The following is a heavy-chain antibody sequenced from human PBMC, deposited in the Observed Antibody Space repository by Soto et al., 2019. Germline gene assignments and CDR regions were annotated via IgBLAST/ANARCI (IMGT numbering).Heavy chain of an antibody. CDR2: INPSGGSS. Sequence: ASVKVSCKSSGYTFSMYVIHGVRQAPGQGLEWMGIINPSGGSSSCAQRFQGRVTMTRDTSTSTVYMELSSLRSEDTAVYYCASSPTYSMDVWGQGTTVTVS. CDR3: ASSPTYSMDV. J-gene: IGHJ6*02. CDR1: GYTFSMYV. V-gene: IGHV1-46*01.